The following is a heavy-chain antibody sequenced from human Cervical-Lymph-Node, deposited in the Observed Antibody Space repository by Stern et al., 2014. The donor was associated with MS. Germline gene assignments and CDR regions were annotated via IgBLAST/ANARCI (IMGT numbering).Heavy chain of an antibody. J-gene: IGHJ4*02. Sequence: EVQLVESGGGLAQPGRSLRLSCAASGFAFDDFAMTWVRQAPGKGLAWVGSISGDSGRITYSDSVNGRCTISRDNAKQALYLQMNSLRTEDTAFYFCARVQYASSWYMFDYWGQGTLVTVSS. V-gene: IGHV3-9*01. CDR3: ARVQYASSWYMFDY. D-gene: IGHD6-13*01. CDR1: GFAFDDFA. CDR2: ISGDSGRI.